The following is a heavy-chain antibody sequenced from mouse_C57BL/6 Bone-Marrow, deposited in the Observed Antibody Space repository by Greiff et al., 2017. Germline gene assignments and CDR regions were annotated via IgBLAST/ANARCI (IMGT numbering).Heavy chain of an antibody. CDR2: IYPGSGNT. Sequence: VQLQQSGAELVRPGASVKLSCKASGYTFTDYYINWVKQRPGQGLEWIARIYPGSGNTYYNEKFKGKATLTAEKSSSTAYMQLSSLTSEDSAVYFCARLNYYGPFDYWGQGTTLTVSS. V-gene: IGHV1-76*01. CDR3: ARLNYYGPFDY. J-gene: IGHJ2*01. CDR1: GYTFTDYY. D-gene: IGHD1-1*01.